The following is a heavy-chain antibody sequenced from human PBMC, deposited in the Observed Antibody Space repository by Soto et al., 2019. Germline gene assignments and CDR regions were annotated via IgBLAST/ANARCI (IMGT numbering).Heavy chain of an antibody. CDR1: GFTFSSYG. J-gene: IGHJ4*02. CDR2: IWYDGSNK. V-gene: IGHV3-33*01. D-gene: IGHD6-13*01. CDR3: ARDDDVGSSWYLDY. Sequence: QVQLVESGGGVVQPGRSLRLSCAASGFTFSSYGMHWVRQAPGKGLEWVAVIWYDGSNKYYADSVKGRFTISRDNSKNTLYLQMNSLRAEDTAVYYCARDDDVGSSWYLDYWGQGTLVTVSS.